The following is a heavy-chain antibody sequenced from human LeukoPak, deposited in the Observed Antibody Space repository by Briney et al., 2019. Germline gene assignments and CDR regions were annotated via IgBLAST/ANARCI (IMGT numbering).Heavy chain of an antibody. D-gene: IGHD2-21*02. CDR3: ARDYRTAFDY. Sequence: GRSLRLSCAASGFTFSSYAMHWVRQAPGKGLEWVAVISYDGSNKYYADSVKGRSTISRDNSKNTLYLQMNSLRAEDTAVYYCARDYRTAFDYWGQGTLVTVSS. CDR2: ISYDGSNK. J-gene: IGHJ4*02. CDR1: GFTFSSYA. V-gene: IGHV3-30*01.